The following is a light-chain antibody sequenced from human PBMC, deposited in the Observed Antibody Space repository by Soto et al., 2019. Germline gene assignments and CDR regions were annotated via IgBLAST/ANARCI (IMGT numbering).Light chain of an antibody. CDR1: QGISNY. Sequence: DIQMTPSPSTLSASVGDRVTITCRASQGISNYLAWYQQKPGELPKLVIYAASILQTGVPSRFSGSGSGTDFSLTISSLQPEDVATYFCQKYNSPPRTFGQGTKVDIK. CDR3: QKYNSPPRT. V-gene: IGKV1-27*01. J-gene: IGKJ1*01. CDR2: AAS.